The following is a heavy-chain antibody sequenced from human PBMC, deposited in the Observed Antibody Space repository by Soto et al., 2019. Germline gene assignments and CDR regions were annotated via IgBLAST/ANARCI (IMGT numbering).Heavy chain of an antibody. D-gene: IGHD6-6*01. CDR3: AKDRGAARPPFDY. V-gene: IGHV3-30*18. CDR1: GFTFSSYG. J-gene: IGHJ4*02. Sequence: PGGSLRLSCAASGFTFSSYGMHWVRQAPGKGLEWVAVISYDGSNKYYADSVKGRFTISRDNSKNTLYLQMNSLRAEGTAVYYCAKDRGAARPPFDYWGQGTLVTVSS. CDR2: ISYDGSNK.